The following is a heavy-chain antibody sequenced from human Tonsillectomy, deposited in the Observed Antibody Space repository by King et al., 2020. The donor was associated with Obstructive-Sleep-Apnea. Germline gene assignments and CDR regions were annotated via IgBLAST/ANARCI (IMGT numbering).Heavy chain of an antibody. CDR3: ARSRIVGDIEDVNWFDP. Sequence: QLVQSGGGLVQPGGSLRLSCAASGFTFSSYAMHWVRQAPGKGLEYVSAISSNGGSTYYANSVKGRFTISRDNSKNTLYLQMGSLRAEDMAVYYCARSRIVGDIEDVNWFDPWGQGTLVTVSS. CDR2: ISSNGGST. V-gene: IGHV3-64*01. CDR1: GFTFSSYA. J-gene: IGHJ5*02. D-gene: IGHD1-26*01.